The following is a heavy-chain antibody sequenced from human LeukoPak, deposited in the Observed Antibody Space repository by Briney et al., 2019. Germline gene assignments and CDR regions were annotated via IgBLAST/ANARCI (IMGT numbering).Heavy chain of an antibody. Sequence: GGSLRLSCAASGFTFSNAWMSWVRQAPGKGLEWVGRIKSKTDGGTTDYAAPVKGRFTISRDDSKSTLYLQMNSLKTEDTAVYYCTTVFFLYSSSPFDYWGQGTLVTVSS. CDR3: TTVFFLYSSSPFDY. CDR1: GFTFSNAW. V-gene: IGHV3-15*01. J-gene: IGHJ4*02. D-gene: IGHD6-13*01. CDR2: IKSKTDGGTT.